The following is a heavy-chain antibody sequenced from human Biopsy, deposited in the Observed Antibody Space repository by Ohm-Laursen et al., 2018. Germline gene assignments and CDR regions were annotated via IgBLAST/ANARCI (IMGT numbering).Heavy chain of an antibody. J-gene: IGHJ4*02. D-gene: IGHD2-15*01. V-gene: IGHV4-34*08. CDR1: GKTFSDYQ. CDR3: GNEVHGRDY. Sequence: GTLSLTWTVFGKTFSDYQWSWIRQPPGQGLEWIGQINQAGTTNYNPSLKSRVSISADASKYEFSLRLTSVTAADTAVYLCGNEVHGRDYWGLGAQVTVSS. CDR2: INQAGTT.